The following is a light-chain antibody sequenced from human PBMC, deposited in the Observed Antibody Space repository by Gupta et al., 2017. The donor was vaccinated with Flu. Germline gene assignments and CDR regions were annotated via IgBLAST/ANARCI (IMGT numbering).Light chain of an antibody. CDR3: QHYNSYPCT. CDR1: QGISSW. CDR2: DAS. Sequence: DIQMNQAPSSLSASVGDRVTITCRASQGISSWLAWYQQKPGKAPKLLIYDASSLESGVPSRFSGSGSGTEFTLTISSLQPDDFATYYCQHYNSYPCTFGQGTKVEIK. V-gene: IGKV1-5*01. J-gene: IGKJ1*01.